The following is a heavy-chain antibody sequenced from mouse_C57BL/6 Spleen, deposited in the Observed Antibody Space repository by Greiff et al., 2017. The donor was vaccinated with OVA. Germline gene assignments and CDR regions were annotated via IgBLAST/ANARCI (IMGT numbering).Heavy chain of an antibody. V-gene: IGHV1-64*01. CDR2: IHPNSGST. CDR1: GYTFTSYW. D-gene: IGHD1-1*01. Sequence: VQLQQPGAELVKPGASVKLSCKASGYTFTSYWMHWVKQRPGQGLEWIGMIHPNSGSTNYNEKFKSKATLTVDKSSSTAYMQLSSLTSEDSAVYYCARGYYGSSGYFDVWGTGTTVTVSS. J-gene: IGHJ1*03. CDR3: ARGYYGSSGYFDV.